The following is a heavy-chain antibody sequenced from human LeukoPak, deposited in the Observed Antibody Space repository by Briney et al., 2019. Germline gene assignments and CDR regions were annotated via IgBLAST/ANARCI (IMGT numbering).Heavy chain of an antibody. Sequence: PSETLSLTCAVYGGSFSGYYWSWIRQPPGKGLEWIGEINHSGSTNYNPSLKSRVTISVDTSKNQFSLKLSSVTAADTAVYYCKSDSGGSGYYYYMDVWGKGTTVTISS. CDR1: GGSFSGYY. V-gene: IGHV4-34*01. D-gene: IGHD2-15*01. J-gene: IGHJ6*03. CDR3: KSDSGGSGYYYYMDV. CDR2: INHSGST.